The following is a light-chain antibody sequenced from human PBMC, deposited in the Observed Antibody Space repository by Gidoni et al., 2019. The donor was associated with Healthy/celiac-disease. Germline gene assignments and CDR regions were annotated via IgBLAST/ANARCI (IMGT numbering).Light chain of an antibody. CDR2: EVI. Sequence: QSALTQPASVSGSPGQSITISCTGTSSDVGSYNLVSWYQQHPGKAPKLMIYEVIKRPSGVSNRFSGSKSGNTASLTISGLQAEDEADYYCCSYAGSPRVVFGGGTKLTVL. CDR1: SSDVGSYNL. J-gene: IGLJ2*01. CDR3: CSYAGSPRVV. V-gene: IGLV2-23*02.